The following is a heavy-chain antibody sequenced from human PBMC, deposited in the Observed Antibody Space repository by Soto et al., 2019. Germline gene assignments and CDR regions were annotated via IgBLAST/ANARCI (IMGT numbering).Heavy chain of an antibody. CDR2: IYHSGST. CDR3: ARVSGSYYYGMDV. D-gene: IGHD1-26*01. Sequence: PSETLSLTCAVSGGSISSSNCWSWVRQPPGKGLEWIGEIYHSGSTNYNPSLKSRVTISVDKSKNQFSLKLSSVTAADTAVYYCARVSGSYYYGMDVWGQGTTVTSP. J-gene: IGHJ6*02. CDR1: GGSISSSNC. V-gene: IGHV4-4*02.